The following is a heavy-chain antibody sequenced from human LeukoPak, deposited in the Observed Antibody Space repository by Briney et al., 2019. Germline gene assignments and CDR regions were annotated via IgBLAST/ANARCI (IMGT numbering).Heavy chain of an antibody. Sequence: GGSLRLSCAASGFTFSDYYMSWVRQAPGKGLEWVAVISYDGSNKYYADSVKGRFTISRDNSKNTLYLQMNSLRAEDTAVYYCARVILNYDSSGYYYGNFDYWGQGTLVTVSS. J-gene: IGHJ4*02. CDR1: GFTFSDYY. V-gene: IGHV3-30-3*01. D-gene: IGHD3-22*01. CDR2: ISYDGSNK. CDR3: ARVILNYDSSGYYYGNFDY.